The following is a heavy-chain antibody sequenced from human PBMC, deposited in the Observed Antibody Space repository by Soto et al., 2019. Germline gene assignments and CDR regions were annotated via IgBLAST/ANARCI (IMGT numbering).Heavy chain of an antibody. V-gene: IGHV3-15*01. CDR3: TTLVRRYFGWLGY. CDR1: GFTFSNAW. D-gene: IGHD3-9*01. J-gene: IGHJ4*02. CDR2: IKSKTDGGTT. Sequence: EVQLVESGGGLVKPGGSLRLSCAASGFTFSNAWMSWVRQAPGKGLEWVGRIKSKTDGGTTDYAAPVKGRFTISRDDSKNTLYLQMNSLKTEDTAVYYCTTLVRRYFGWLGYWGQGTLVTVSS.